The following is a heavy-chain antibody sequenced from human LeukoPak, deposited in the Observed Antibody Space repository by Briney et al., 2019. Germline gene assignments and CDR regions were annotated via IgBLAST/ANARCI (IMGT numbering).Heavy chain of an antibody. V-gene: IGHV1-18*01. CDR1: GYTFTRYG. CDR3: ARDFYGDYFGY. CDR2: ISAYNGNT. D-gene: IGHD4-17*01. Sequence: ASVKVSCKASGYTFTRYGISWVRLAPGQGLEWMGWISAYNGNTNYAQKLQGRVTMTTDTSTSTAYMELRSLRSDGTAVYYCARDFYGDYFGYWGQGTLVTVSS. J-gene: IGHJ4*02.